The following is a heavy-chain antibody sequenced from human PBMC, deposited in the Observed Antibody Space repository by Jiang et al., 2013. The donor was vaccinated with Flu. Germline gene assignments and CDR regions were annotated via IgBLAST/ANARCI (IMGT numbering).Heavy chain of an antibody. Sequence: LVWVSRINSGGSITKYADSVKGRFTISRDNAKNMVYLQMNSLRVEDTAVYYCARSYSGDVWGKGTTVTVSS. CDR3: ARSYSGDV. CDR2: INSGGSIT. D-gene: IGHD2-15*01. J-gene: IGHJ6*04. V-gene: IGHV3-74*03.